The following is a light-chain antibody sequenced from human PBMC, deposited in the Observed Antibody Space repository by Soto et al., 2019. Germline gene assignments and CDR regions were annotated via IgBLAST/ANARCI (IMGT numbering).Light chain of an antibody. J-gene: IGKJ1*01. Sequence: EIVLTQSPATLSVSPLEIATVCCMASQSVSSSFLAWYQQKPGQAPRLLIYGASSRATGIPDRFSGSGSGTDFTLTISRLEPEDFAVYYCHQYGSSPATFGQGTKVDIK. CDR2: GAS. V-gene: IGKV3-20*01. CDR1: QSVSSSF. CDR3: HQYGSSPAT.